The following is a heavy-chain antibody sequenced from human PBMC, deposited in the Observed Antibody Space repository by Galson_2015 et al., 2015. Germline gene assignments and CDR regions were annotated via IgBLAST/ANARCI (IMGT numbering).Heavy chain of an antibody. V-gene: IGHV1-46*01. J-gene: IGHJ4*02. CDR2: INPSDGIA. CDR3: ARAADQYFDS. D-gene: IGHD4-11*01. Sequence: SCKAFGYSFTTSDYIHWVRQAPGQGLEWMGIINPSDGIANYTEKFQGRVTMTRDTSTSSVYIDVSRLRSEDTAVYYCARAADQYFDSWGQGTPVTVSS. CDR1: GYSFTTSDY.